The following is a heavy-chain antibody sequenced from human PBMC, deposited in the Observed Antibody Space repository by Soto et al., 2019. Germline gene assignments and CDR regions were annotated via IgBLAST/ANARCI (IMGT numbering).Heavy chain of an antibody. CDR2: IYYTGNT. V-gene: IGHV4-39*01. CDR3: VRVEMYAGEFTPNFDP. Sequence: PSETLSLTCTVSGDSLRSSYHYWGWIRQLPGEGLEWIGSIYYTGNTYYNPSLKSRVSISVDMATNEISLRLRAESIADTAVYYCVRVEMYAGEFTPNFDPWGQGTLVTVSS. CDR1: GDSLRSSYHY. D-gene: IGHD2-8*01. J-gene: IGHJ5*02.